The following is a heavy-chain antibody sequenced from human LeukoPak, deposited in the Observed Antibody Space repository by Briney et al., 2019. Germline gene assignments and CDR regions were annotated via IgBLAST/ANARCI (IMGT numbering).Heavy chain of an antibody. J-gene: IGHJ5*02. D-gene: IGHD3-16*01. Sequence: SETLSLTCTVSGGSISTDYWNWIRQPPGKGLEWIGYIYYSGSTNYNPSLKSRVTISLDTSKNQFSLNLTSVTAADTAVYYCARFTPQGYGWGGYNRFDPWGQGTLVTVSS. V-gene: IGHV4-59*01. CDR3: ARFTPQGYGWGGYNRFDP. CDR2: IYYSGST. CDR1: GGSISTDY.